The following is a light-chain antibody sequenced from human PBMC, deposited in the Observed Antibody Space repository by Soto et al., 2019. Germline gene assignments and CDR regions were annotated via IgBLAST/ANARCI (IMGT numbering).Light chain of an antibody. V-gene: IGKV3-20*01. CDR2: GAS. CDR3: LQYGNSPYT. J-gene: IGKJ2*01. CDR1: QSVSSNF. Sequence: EIVLTQSPGTLSLSPGERATLSCRASQSVSSNFLAWYQQKPGQAPSLLIYGASSRATGIPDRFSGSGSGTDFTLIISGLEPEDFAVYYCLQYGNSPYTFGQGTKVDIK.